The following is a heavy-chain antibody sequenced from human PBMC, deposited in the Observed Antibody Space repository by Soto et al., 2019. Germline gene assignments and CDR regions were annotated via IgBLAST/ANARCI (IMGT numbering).Heavy chain of an antibody. J-gene: IGHJ4*02. Sequence: ASVKVSCKASGYTFTSYSIHWVRQAPGQRLEWMGWINAGNGNTKYSQKFQGRVTIARDTSASTAYLELSSLRPEDTALCYCAREHDFWSNYCFDYWGQGTLVTVSA. V-gene: IGHV1-3*01. CDR2: INAGNGNT. CDR3: AREHDFWSNYCFDY. D-gene: IGHD3-3*01. CDR1: GYTFTSYS.